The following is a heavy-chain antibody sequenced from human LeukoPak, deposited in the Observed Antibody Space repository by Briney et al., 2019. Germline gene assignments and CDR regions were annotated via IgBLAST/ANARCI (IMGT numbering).Heavy chain of an antibody. Sequence: GGSLRLSCAASGFTFSSYAMSWVRQAPGKGLEWVSAISGSGGSTYYADSVKGRFTISRDNAKNSLYLQMNSLRAEDTAVYYCARDRITIFGVAIDYWGQGTLVTVSS. V-gene: IGHV3-23*01. CDR1: GFTFSSYA. J-gene: IGHJ4*02. D-gene: IGHD3-3*01. CDR2: ISGSGGST. CDR3: ARDRITIFGVAIDY.